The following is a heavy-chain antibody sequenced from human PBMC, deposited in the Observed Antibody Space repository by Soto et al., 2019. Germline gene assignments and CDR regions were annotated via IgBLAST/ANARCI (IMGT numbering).Heavy chain of an antibody. D-gene: IGHD3-22*01. V-gene: IGHV3-11*01. J-gene: IGHJ4*02. CDR2: ISSSGDII. CDR1: GFTFSD. CDR3: ARDLGYYDSSGYFDY. Sequence: PGGSLRLSCAASGFTFSDMSWIRQAPGKGLEWVSYISSSGDIIYYADSVKGRFTISRDNAKNSLYLQMNSLRAEDTAVYYCARDLGYYDSSGYFDYWGQGTLVTVSS.